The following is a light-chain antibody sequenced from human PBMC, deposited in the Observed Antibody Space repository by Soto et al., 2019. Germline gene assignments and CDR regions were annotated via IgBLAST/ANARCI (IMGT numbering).Light chain of an antibody. CDR1: QDIGNF. J-gene: IGKJ4*01. Sequence: ILMTQSPPSLSAFVGDRVTITCRASQDIGNFLAWYQQKPGKVPKLLIYAASTLQSGVPSRFSGSGSGTDFTLTISSLQPEDVATYYCQKCKVAPFTFGGGTKVDIK. CDR3: QKCKVAPFT. V-gene: IGKV1-27*01. CDR2: AAS.